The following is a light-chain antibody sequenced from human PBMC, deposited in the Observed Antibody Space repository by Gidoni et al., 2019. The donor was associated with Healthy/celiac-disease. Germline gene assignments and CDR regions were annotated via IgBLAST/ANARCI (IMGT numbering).Light chain of an antibody. V-gene: IGKV1-27*01. CDR1: QGISNY. CDR2: AAS. Sequence: DIQITASPSSLSASVGDRVTITCRASQGISNYLAWYQQKPGKVPKLLIYAASTLQSGVPSRFSGSGSGTDFTLTISSLQPEDVATYYCQKYNSAPRTFXGXTKVEIK. J-gene: IGKJ4*01. CDR3: QKYNSAPRT.